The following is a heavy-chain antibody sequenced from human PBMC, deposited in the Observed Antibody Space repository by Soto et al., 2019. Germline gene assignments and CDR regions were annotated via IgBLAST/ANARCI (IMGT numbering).Heavy chain of an antibody. Sequence: SGGSLRLSCAASRFTFSDYYMSWIRQAPGKGLEWVSYISSSGSTIYYADSVKGRFTISRDNAKNSLYLQMNSLRAEDTAVYYCAGHNSGSYFPAYGYWGQGTLVTVSS. J-gene: IGHJ4*02. D-gene: IGHD1-26*01. CDR1: RFTFSDYY. V-gene: IGHV3-11*01. CDR3: AGHNSGSYFPAYGY. CDR2: ISSSGSTI.